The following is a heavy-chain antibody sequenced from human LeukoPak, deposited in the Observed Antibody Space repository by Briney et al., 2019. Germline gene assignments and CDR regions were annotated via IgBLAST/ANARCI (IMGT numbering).Heavy chain of an antibody. Sequence: GRSLRLSCVASGFIFNIYPFHWVRQAPGKGLEWVAVISYDGSNKYYADSVKGRFTISRDNSKNTLYLQMNSLRAEDTAVYYCAKDREPLPHYYGSGTPLDYWGQGTLVTVSS. V-gene: IGHV3-30*04. J-gene: IGHJ4*02. CDR2: ISYDGSNK. CDR3: AKDREPLPHYYGSGTPLDY. D-gene: IGHD3-10*01. CDR1: GFIFNIYP.